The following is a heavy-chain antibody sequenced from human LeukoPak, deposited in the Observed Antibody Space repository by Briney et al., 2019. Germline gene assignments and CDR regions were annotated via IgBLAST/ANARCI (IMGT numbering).Heavy chain of an antibody. V-gene: IGHV4-59*08. CDR3: ARQWRSRDGYNYIDY. D-gene: IGHD2-2*01. J-gene: IGHJ4*02. CDR1: GGSISSYY. Sequence: SETLSLTCTVSGGSISSYYWSWIRQPPGKGLEWIGHIYYSGSTNYNPSLKSRVTISVDTSKNQFSLKLSSVTAADTAVYYCARQWRSRDGYNYIDYWGQGTLVTVSS. CDR2: IYYSGST.